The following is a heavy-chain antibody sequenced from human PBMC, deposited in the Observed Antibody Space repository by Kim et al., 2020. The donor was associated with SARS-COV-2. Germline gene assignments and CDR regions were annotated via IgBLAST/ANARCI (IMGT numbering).Heavy chain of an antibody. CDR2: IKQDGSEK. Sequence: GGSLRLSCVASGFTFRSFWMASVRQAPGKGLEWVANIKQDGSEKYYVDSVKGRFTISRDNTKNSLYLQMNNLRAEDTAVYYCARDPKFFDSWGQGTLVTVSS. CDR3: ARDPKFFDS. V-gene: IGHV3-7*05. J-gene: IGHJ5*01. CDR1: GFTFRSFW.